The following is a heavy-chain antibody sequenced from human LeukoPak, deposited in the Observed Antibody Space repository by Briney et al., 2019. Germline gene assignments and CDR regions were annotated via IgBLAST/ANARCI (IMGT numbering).Heavy chain of an antibody. V-gene: IGHV3-9*01. Sequence: PGGSLRLSWAASGFTFDDYAMHWVRQAPGKGLEWVSGISWNSGSIGYADSVKGRFTISRDNAKNSLYLQMNSLRAEDTALYYCARGLFTRGGPMDVWGQGTTVTVSS. J-gene: IGHJ6*02. CDR2: ISWNSGSI. CDR1: GFTFDDYA. CDR3: ARGLFTRGGPMDV. D-gene: IGHD3-10*01.